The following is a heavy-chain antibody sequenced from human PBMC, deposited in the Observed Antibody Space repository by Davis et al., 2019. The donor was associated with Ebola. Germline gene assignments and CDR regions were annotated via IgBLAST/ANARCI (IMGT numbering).Heavy chain of an antibody. CDR3: AKGWAVAY. D-gene: IGHD6-19*01. CDR2: ISTYNGNS. Sequence: AASAKVSCKASGYTSASYGISWVRQAPGQGLEWMGWISTYNGNSYYAAKFQGRVSMTTDTATATAYLDVRNLRSDDTAVYYCAKGWAVAYWGQGTLVTVSS. V-gene: IGHV1-18*04. CDR1: GYTSASYG. J-gene: IGHJ4*02.